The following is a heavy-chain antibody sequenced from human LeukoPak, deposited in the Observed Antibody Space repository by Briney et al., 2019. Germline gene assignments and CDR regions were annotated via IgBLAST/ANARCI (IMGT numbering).Heavy chain of an antibody. J-gene: IGHJ3*02. V-gene: IGHV4-30-2*01. CDR1: GGPISSGGYC. CDR3: ARRLVPAATGAFDI. Sequence: SETLSLTCAVSGGPISSGGYCWSWIRQPPGKGLEWIGYIYHSGSTYYNPSLKSPVTISVDRSKNQFSLKRSAVTAADTAVYYCARRLVPAATGAFDIWGQGTMVTVSS. CDR2: IYHSGST. D-gene: IGHD2-2*01.